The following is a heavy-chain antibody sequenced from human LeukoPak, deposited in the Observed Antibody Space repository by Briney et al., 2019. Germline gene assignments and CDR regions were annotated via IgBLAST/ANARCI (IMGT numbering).Heavy chain of an antibody. V-gene: IGHV3-30*18. CDR3: AKRAYGDASLDY. CDR2: ISYDGSNK. D-gene: IGHD4-17*01. J-gene: IGHJ4*02. Sequence: GRSLRLSCAASGFTFSSYGMHWVRQAPGKGLEWVAVISYDGSNKYYADSVKGRFTISRDNSKNTLYLQMNSLRAEDTAVYYCAKRAYGDASLDYRGQGTLVTVSS. CDR1: GFTFSSYG.